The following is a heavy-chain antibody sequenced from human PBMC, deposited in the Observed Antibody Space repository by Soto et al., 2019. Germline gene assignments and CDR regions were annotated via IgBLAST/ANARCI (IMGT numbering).Heavy chain of an antibody. V-gene: IGHV4-31*03. CDR1: GGSISSGGYY. CDR2: IYYSGST. D-gene: IGHD3-3*01. J-gene: IGHJ4*02. Sequence: QVQLQEAGPGLVKPSQTLSLTCTVSGGSISSGGYYWSWIRQHPGKGLEWIGYIYYSGSTYYNPSLKSRVTISVDTSKNQFSRKLSSVTAADTAVYYCARVPDYDFWGRLGFDYWGQGTLVTVSS. CDR3: ARVPDYDFWGRLGFDY.